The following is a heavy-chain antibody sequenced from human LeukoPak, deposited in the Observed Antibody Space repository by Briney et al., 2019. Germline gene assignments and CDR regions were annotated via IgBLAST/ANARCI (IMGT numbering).Heavy chain of an antibody. V-gene: IGHV4-30-4*08. J-gene: IGHJ4*02. CDR2: MHYSGST. CDR1: GFTFSSYS. Sequence: LRLSCAASGFTFSSYSMNWVRQPPGKGLEWIGYMHYSGSTYYNPSLKSRVTISVDTSKKQISLKLSSVTAEDTAVYHCAREGAGTSFDSWGQGTLVIVSS. CDR3: AREGAGTSFDS. D-gene: IGHD6-19*01.